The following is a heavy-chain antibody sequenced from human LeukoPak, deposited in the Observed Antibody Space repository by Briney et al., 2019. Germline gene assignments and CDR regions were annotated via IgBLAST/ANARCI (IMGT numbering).Heavy chain of an antibody. CDR2: INPNSGET. CDR3: ARDRDYSNTERGFDY. J-gene: IGHJ4*02. D-gene: IGHD4-11*01. CDR1: VYTFTDYY. V-gene: IGHV1-2*02. Sequence: ASVKVSCKTSVYTFTDYYIHWVRQAPGQGGEGMGWINPNSGETNSAQKFQGRGTMNGDTSISTAYMELRRVTSDDTAVYYCARDRDYSNTERGFDYWGQGTLVTVSS.